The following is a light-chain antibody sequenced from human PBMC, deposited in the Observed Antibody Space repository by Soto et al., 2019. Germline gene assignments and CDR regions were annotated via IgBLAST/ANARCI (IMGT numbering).Light chain of an antibody. Sequence: ETMMTQSPDTLSVSLGERATLSCRASQSLRSSLAWYQQKPGQAPRLLIYDASTRATGIPARFSGSGSGTDFTLTISGLQSEDFAVYDCQQYNNWPQTFGQGTKVEIK. CDR2: DAS. J-gene: IGKJ1*01. CDR1: QSLRSS. CDR3: QQYNNWPQT. V-gene: IGKV3-15*01.